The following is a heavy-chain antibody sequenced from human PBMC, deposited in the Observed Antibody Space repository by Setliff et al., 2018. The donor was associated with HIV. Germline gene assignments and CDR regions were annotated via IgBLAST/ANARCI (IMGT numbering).Heavy chain of an antibody. J-gene: IGHJ4*02. V-gene: IGHV1-2*02. CDR2: ISPKYGGT. CDR3: ARDTSSSY. D-gene: IGHD2-2*01. Sequence: ASVKVSCKAPGYSFSDYYIHWVRQAPGHGFQWMGWISPKYGGTNYAQNFQGRVTMTRDTSISTAYMELSSLGSDDTAVYFCARDTSSSYWGQGTPVTVSS. CDR1: GYSFSDYY.